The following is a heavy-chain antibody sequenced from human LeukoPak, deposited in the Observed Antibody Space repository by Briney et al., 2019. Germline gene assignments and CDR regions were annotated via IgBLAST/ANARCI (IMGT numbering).Heavy chain of an antibody. CDR2: IYPGDSDT. J-gene: IGHJ6*02. Sequence: GESLKISCKGSGYSFTSYWIGWVRQMPGKGLKWMGIIYPGDSDTRYSPSFQGQVTISADKSISTAYLQWSSLKASDTAMYYCARHMGYCSSTSCYGIGMDVWGQGTTVTVSS. D-gene: IGHD2-2*01. CDR3: ARHMGYCSSTSCYGIGMDV. V-gene: IGHV5-51*01. CDR1: GYSFTSYW.